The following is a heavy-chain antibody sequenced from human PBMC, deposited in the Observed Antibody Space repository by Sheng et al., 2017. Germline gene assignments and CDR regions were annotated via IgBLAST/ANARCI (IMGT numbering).Heavy chain of an antibody. Sequence: EVQLVESGGGLIQPGGSLRLSCAASGLTVSSNYMSWVRQAPGKGLEWVSVIYSGGSTYYADSVKGRFTISRDNSQNTLYLQMNSLTAEDTAVYYCARELGATQTSYFDYWGQGTLVTVSS. V-gene: IGHV3-53*01. J-gene: IGHJ4*02. CDR3: ARELGATQTSYFDY. D-gene: IGHD1-26*01. CDR2: IYSGGST. CDR1: GLTVSSNY.